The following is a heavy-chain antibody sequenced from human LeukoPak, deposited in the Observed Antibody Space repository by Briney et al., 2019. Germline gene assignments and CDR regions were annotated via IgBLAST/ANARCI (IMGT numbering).Heavy chain of an antibody. D-gene: IGHD6-19*01. J-gene: IGHJ4*02. Sequence: PGGSLRLSCAASGFIFSTYGMHWVRQAPGKGLEWVAFIRNDGSDKYYAVSVKGRFTISRDNSKNTLYLQMNSLRAEDTALYYCARGGENSGFDYWGQGTLVIVSS. CDR2: IRNDGSDK. CDR1: GFIFSTYG. CDR3: ARGGENSGFDY. V-gene: IGHV3-30*02.